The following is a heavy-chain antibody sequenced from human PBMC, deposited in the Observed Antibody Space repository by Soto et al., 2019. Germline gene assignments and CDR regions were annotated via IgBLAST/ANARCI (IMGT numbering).Heavy chain of an antibody. CDR2: ISGSGGST. V-gene: IGHV3-23*01. J-gene: IGHJ1*01. CDR1: GFAFSSYA. Sequence: GGSLRLSCAASGFAFSSYAMSWFRQAPGKGLEWVSAISGSGGSTYYADSVKGRFTISRDNSKNTLYLQMNSLRAEDTAVYYCAKDYHYYDSSGYYSAEYFQHWGQGTLVTVSS. CDR3: AKDYHYYDSSGYYSAEYFQH. D-gene: IGHD3-22*01.